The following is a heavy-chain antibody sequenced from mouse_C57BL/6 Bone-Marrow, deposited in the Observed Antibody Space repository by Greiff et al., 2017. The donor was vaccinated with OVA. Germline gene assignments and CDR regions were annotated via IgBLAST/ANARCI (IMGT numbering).Heavy chain of an antibody. CDR2: IDPSDSYT. CDR3: AALSRAY. J-gene: IGHJ3*01. Sequence: QVQLQQPGAELVMPGASVKLSCKASGYTFTSYWMHWVKQRPGQGLERIGEIDPSDSYTNYNRKFKGKSTLTVDKSSSTAYMQLSSLTSEDSAVYYCAALSRAYWGQGTLVTVSA. V-gene: IGHV1-69*01. D-gene: IGHD6-1*01. CDR1: GYTFTSYW.